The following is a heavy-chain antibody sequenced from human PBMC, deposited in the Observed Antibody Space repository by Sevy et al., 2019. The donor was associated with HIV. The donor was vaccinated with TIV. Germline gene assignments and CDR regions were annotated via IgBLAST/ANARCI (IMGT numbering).Heavy chain of an antibody. V-gene: IGHV3-33*01. J-gene: IGHJ5*02. CDR2: IWYDGSNK. CDR3: ARDRGVNWFDP. Sequence: GSLRLSCAASGFTFSSYGMHWVRQAPGKGLEWVAVIWYDGSNKYYADSVKGRFTISRDNSKNTLYLQMNSLRAEDTAVYYCARDRGVNWFDPWGQGTLVTVSS. CDR1: GFTFSSYG. D-gene: IGHD3-10*01.